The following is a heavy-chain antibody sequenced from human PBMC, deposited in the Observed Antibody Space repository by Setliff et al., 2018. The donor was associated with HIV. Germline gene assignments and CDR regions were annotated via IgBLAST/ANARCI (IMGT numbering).Heavy chain of an antibody. Sequence: SETLSLTCTVSGGSISSGSYYWSWIRQPAGKGLEWIGRIYTSGSTNYNPSLKSRVTISVDTSKNQFSMKLRSVTAADTAVYYCAREGTTALVTKYFDYWGHGKLVTVSS. CDR2: IYTSGST. J-gene: IGHJ4*01. CDR1: GGSISSGSYY. D-gene: IGHD5-18*01. V-gene: IGHV4-61*02. CDR3: AREGTTALVTKYFDY.